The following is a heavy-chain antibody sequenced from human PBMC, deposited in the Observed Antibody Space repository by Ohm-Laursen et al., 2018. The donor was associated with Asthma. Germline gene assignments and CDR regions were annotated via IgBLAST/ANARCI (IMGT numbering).Heavy chain of an antibody. V-gene: IGHV1-18*04. CDR1: GYSVTSYA. D-gene: IGHD2-21*01. Sequence: SVKVSCKVSGYSVTSYAFSWVRQAPGQRPEWMGWIYIANTNYAPKFRDRVTLTTDTSTNTLYMDLRSLRSDDTAVYYCVRDVVDRFDHWGQGSLVTVSS. J-gene: IGHJ4*02. CDR2: IYIANT. CDR3: VRDVVDRFDH.